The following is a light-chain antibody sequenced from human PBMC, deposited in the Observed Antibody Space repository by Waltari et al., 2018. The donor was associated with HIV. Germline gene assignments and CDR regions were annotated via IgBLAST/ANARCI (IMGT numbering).Light chain of an antibody. V-gene: IGKV3-11*01. CDR3: HQRSNWPIT. CDR1: QSVSNY. J-gene: IGKJ5*01. CDR2: DAS. Sequence: EIVLTQSPATLSLSPGQIVTLSCMASQSVSNYLAWYQQTPCPAPSLIIYDASNRATGIPARGRGSGSGTDFTLSIGSLEPEDFAVYYCHQRSNWPITFGQGTRLEIK.